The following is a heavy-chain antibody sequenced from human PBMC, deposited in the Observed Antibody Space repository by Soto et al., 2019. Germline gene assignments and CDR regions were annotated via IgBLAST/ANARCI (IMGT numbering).Heavy chain of an antibody. CDR2: IIPILGIA. Sequence: QVQLVQSGAEVKKPGSSVKVSCKASGGTFSSYTISWVRQAPGQGLEWMGRIIPILGIANYAQKFQGRVTITAAKSTSTAYVELSSLRSEDTAVYYCAREREHCSSTSCYGWFDPWGQGTLGTVSS. V-gene: IGHV1-69*02. CDR1: GGTFSSYT. D-gene: IGHD2-2*01. J-gene: IGHJ5*02. CDR3: AREREHCSSTSCYGWFDP.